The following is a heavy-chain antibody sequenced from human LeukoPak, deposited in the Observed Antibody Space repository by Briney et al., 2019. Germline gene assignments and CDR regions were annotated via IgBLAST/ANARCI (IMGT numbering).Heavy chain of an antibody. J-gene: IGHJ5*02. D-gene: IGHD1-26*01. CDR2: INHSGST. CDR1: GFTFSDHY. Sequence: GSLRLSCAASGFTFSDHYMDWVRQPPGKGLEWIGEINHSGSTNYNPSLKSRVTISVDTSKNQFSLKLSSVTAADTAVYYCARGRRSGTYYGDKKYCFDPWGQGTLVTVSS. CDR3: ARGRRSGTYYGDKKYCFDP. V-gene: IGHV4-34*01.